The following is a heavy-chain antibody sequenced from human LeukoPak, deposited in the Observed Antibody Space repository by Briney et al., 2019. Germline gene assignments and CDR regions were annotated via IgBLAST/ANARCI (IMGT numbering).Heavy chain of an antibody. D-gene: IGHD5-18*01. Sequence: GGSLRLSCAASGFTFSSYSMNWVRQAPRKGLEWVSSISSSSSYIYYADSVKGRFTISRDNAKNSLYLQMNSLRAEDTAVYYCARVETWIHLWLHFDYSGQGTLVTVSS. V-gene: IGHV3-21*01. CDR1: GFTFSSYS. CDR2: ISSSSSYI. CDR3: ARVETWIHLWLHFDY. J-gene: IGHJ4*02.